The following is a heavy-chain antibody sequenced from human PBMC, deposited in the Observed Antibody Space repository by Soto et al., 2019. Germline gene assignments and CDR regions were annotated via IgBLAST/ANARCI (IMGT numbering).Heavy chain of an antibody. CDR1: EFTFSNYW. Sequence: EVQLVESGGGLVQPGGSLRLSCAASEFTFSNYWMHWVCQAPGKGLVWVSRINGDGSTTNYADSVKGRFAISRDNAKSTLFLQMNGLSAEDTAVYYCARGGLRAYWFDPWGQGTLVTVSA. J-gene: IGHJ5*02. D-gene: IGHD5-12*01. CDR2: INGDGSTT. V-gene: IGHV3-74*01. CDR3: ARGGLRAYWFDP.